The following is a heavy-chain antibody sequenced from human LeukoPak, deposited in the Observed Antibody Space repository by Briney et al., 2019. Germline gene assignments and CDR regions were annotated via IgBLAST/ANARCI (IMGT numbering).Heavy chain of an antibody. D-gene: IGHD2-2*01. J-gene: IGHJ6*02. CDR2: IYYSGST. CDR1: GGSISSSSYY. CDR3: ARDGRYCSSTSCYSSDGMDV. V-gene: IGHV4-39*07. Sequence: PSETLSLTCTVSGGSISSSSYYWGWIRQPPGKGLEWIGSIYYSGSTYYNPSLKSRVTMSVDTSKNQFSLKLSSVTAADTAVYYCARDGRYCSSTSCYSSDGMDVWGQGTTVTVSS.